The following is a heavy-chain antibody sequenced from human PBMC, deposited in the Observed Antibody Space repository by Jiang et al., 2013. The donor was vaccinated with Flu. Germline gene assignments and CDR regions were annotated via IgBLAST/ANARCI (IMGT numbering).Heavy chain of an antibody. J-gene: IGHJ4*02. CDR1: GFTFSSYG. CDR3: AKRCSSTWAADY. Sequence: QLLESGGGVVQPGGSLRLSCAASGFTFSSYGMHWVRQAPGKGLEWVAFIRYDGSNKYYADSVKGRFTISRDNSKNTLYLQMNSLRAEDTAVYYCAKRCSSTWAADYWGQGTLVTVSS. V-gene: IGHV3-30*02. D-gene: IGHD6-13*01. CDR2: IRYDGSNK.